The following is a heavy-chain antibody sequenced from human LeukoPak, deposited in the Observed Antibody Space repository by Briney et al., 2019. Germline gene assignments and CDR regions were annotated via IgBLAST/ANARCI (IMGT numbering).Heavy chain of an antibody. CDR3: ARERIVVVPAAMRWFDP. CDR1: GGSISSYY. Sequence: PSETLSLTCTVSGGSISSYYWSWLRQPAGKGLEWIGRIYTSGSTNYNPSLKSRVTMSVDTSKNQFSLKLSSVTAADTAVYYCARERIVVVPAAMRWFDPWGQGTLVTVSS. V-gene: IGHV4-4*07. CDR2: IYTSGST. J-gene: IGHJ5*02. D-gene: IGHD2-2*01.